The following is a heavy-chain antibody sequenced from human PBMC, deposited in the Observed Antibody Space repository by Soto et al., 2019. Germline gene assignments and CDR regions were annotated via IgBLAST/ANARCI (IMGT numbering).Heavy chain of an antibody. Sequence: QVQLVQSGAEVKKPGASVKVSCKSSGYSFSSYGITWVRQAPGQGLEWMGWVGGDNGNTNHAQKLQGRVTMTTDTATRTAYVELMSLRRDDTAIYYCSKGEGDISEHWGEGTPVSVSS. J-gene: IGHJ4*02. CDR2: VGGDNGNT. CDR3: SKGEGDISEH. V-gene: IGHV1-18*01. CDR1: GYSFSSYG. D-gene: IGHD3-22*01.